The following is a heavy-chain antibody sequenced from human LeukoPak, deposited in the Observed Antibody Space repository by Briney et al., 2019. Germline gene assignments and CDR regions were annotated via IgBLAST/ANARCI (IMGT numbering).Heavy chain of an antibody. J-gene: IGHJ4*02. V-gene: IGHV3-30*02. CDR1: GFTFSSYG. D-gene: IGHD5-18*01. CDR2: IQYDGSDK. Sequence: GGSLRPSCAASGFTFSSYGIHWVRQAPGKGLEWVTFIQYDGSDKYADSAKGRFTISRDNSKNVLYLQMNSLRAEDTALYYCAKSSSRLDTSSFEYWGQGTLVTVSS. CDR3: AKSSSRLDTSSFEY.